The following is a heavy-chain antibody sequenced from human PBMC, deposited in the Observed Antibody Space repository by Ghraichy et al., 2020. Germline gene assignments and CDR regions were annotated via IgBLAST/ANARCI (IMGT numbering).Heavy chain of an antibody. J-gene: IGHJ6*03. CDR2: IYSGGST. V-gene: IGHV3-53*01. CDR3: ARERPLNYDFWSGYYSHYYYYYMDV. CDR1: GFTVSSNY. D-gene: IGHD3-3*01. Sequence: GGSLRLSCAASGFTVSSNYMSWVRQAPGKGLEWVSVIYSGGSTYYADSVKGRFTISRDNSKNTLYLQMNSLRAEDTAVYYCARERPLNYDFWSGYYSHYYYYYMDVWGKGTTVTVSS.